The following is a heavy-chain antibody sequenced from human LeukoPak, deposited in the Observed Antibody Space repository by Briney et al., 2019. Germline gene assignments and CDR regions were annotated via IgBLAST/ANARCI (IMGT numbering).Heavy chain of an antibody. CDR2: IYYSGST. J-gene: IGHJ5*02. Sequence: SETLSLTCTVSGGSISSYYWSWVRQPPGKGLEWIGYIYYSGSTTYNPSLKSRVTISVDTSKNQFSLKLSSVTAADTAVYYCARIITMVRGVTSGWFDPWGQGTLVTVSS. D-gene: IGHD3-10*01. CDR3: ARIITMVRGVTSGWFDP. CDR1: GGSISSYY. V-gene: IGHV4-59*08.